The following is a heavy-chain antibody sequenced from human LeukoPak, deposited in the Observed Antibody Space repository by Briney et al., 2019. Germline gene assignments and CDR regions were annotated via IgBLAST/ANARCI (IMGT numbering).Heavy chain of an antibody. CDR3: ARALSGAAAGINPYYYMDV. CDR1: GFTFSNYG. Sequence: GGSLRLSCAASGFTFSNYGMHWVRQAPGKGLEWVAFISYDGSNKYYADSVKGRFTISRDNSKKMLYLQVNSLRSDDTAVYYCARALSGAAAGINPYYYMDVWGKGTTVTVSS. D-gene: IGHD6-13*01. CDR2: ISYDGSNK. V-gene: IGHV3-30*03. J-gene: IGHJ6*03.